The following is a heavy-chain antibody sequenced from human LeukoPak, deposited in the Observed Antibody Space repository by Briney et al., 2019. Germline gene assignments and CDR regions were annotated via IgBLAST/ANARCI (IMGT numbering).Heavy chain of an antibody. D-gene: IGHD4-17*01. CDR2: IRYDGNNK. J-gene: IGHJ4*02. CDR1: GITFSNYG. CDR3: ARRSVTTFDY. Sequence: GGSLRLSCAASGITFSNYGMHWVRQAPGKGLEWVAFIRYDGNNKYYADSVKGRFTISRDNSKNTLYLQMSSLRADDTAVYYCARRSVTTFDYWGQGTLVTVSS. V-gene: IGHV3-30*02.